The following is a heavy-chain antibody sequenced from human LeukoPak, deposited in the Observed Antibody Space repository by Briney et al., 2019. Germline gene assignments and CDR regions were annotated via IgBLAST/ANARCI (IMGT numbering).Heavy chain of an antibody. Sequence: SETLSLTCTVSGGSISSYYWSWIRQPPGKGLEWIGYIYYSGSTNYNPSLKSRVTISVDTSKNQFSLKLSSVTAADTAVYYCASSVVRYCSSTSCHTGYYFDYWGQGTLATVSS. CDR1: GGSISSYY. D-gene: IGHD2-2*02. CDR3: ASSVVRYCSSTSCHTGYYFDY. CDR2: IYYSGST. V-gene: IGHV4-59*08. J-gene: IGHJ4*02.